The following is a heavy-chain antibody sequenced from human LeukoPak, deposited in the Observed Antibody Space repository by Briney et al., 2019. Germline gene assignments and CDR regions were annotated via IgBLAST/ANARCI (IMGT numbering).Heavy chain of an antibody. J-gene: IGHJ5*02. CDR2: IYTSGST. Sequence: PSETLSLTCTVSGGFISSYYWSWFRQPAGKGLEWIGRIYTSGSTNYNPSLKSRVTMSVDTSKNQFSLKLSSVTAADTAVYYCARDRVGCSSTSCYSWFDPWGQGTLVTVSS. CDR3: ARDRVGCSSTSCYSWFDP. CDR1: GGFISSYY. V-gene: IGHV4-4*07. D-gene: IGHD2-2*01.